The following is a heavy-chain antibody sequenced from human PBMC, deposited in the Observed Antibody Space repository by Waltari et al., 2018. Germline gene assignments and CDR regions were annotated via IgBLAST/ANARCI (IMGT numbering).Heavy chain of an antibody. V-gene: IGHV4-34*01. CDR1: GGSFSGYY. CDR3: ARGTFASADYYYYYGMDV. Sequence: QVQLQQWGAGLLKPSETLSLTCAVYGGSFSGYYWSWIRQPPGKGLEWIGEINHSGSTNYNPSLKSRVTISVDTSKNQFSLKLSSVTAADTAVYYCARGTFASADYYYYYGMDVWGQGTTVTVSS. J-gene: IGHJ6*02. CDR2: INHSGST. D-gene: IGHD3-16*01.